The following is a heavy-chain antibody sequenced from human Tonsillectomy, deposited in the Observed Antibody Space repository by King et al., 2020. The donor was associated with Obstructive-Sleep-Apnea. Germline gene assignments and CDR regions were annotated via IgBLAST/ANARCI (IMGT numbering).Heavy chain of an antibody. CDR3: ARGLGYCSSTSCYFDY. CDR2: LGTAGYT. CDR1: GFTLSTYD. Sequence: DVQLVESGGGLVQPGGSLRLSCAASGFTLSTYDMHWVRQVTGKGLEWVSALGTAGYTSYPGSVKGRFTISRDNAKNSLYLQMNSLRAGDTAVYYCARGLGYCSSTSCYFDYWGQGTLVTVSS. V-gene: IGHV3-13*01. J-gene: IGHJ4*02. D-gene: IGHD2-2*01.